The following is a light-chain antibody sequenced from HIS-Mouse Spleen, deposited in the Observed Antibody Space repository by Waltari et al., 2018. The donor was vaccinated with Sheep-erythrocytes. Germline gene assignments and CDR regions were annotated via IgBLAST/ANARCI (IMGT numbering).Light chain of an antibody. Sequence: AIQITQSPSSLSASVGDRVTITCRERQGIRNYLGWYQQKPGKAPKLLIYAASSLQSGVPSRFSGSGSGTDFTLTISRLQPEDFATYYCLQDYNYPYTFGQGTKLEIK. CDR2: AAS. J-gene: IGKJ2*01. CDR1: QGIRNY. CDR3: LQDYNYPYT. V-gene: IGKV1-6*01.